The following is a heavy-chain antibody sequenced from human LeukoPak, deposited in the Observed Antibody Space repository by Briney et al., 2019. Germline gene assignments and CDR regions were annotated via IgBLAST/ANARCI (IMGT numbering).Heavy chain of an antibody. Sequence: GGSLRLSCTASGFTFGDYAMSWVRQAPGKGLEWVSAISGSGGSTYYADSVKGRFTISRDNSKNTLYLQMNSLRAEDTAVYYCAKEYKGSGSTFDYWGQGTLVTVSS. V-gene: IGHV3-23*01. D-gene: IGHD6-19*01. CDR3: AKEYKGSGSTFDY. CDR2: ISGSGGST. J-gene: IGHJ4*02. CDR1: GFTFGDYA.